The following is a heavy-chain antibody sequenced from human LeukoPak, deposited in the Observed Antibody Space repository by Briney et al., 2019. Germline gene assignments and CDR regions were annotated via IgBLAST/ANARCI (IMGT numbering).Heavy chain of an antibody. CDR3: ARHSSGWYIMDV. CDR1: GGSISSYY. Sequence: PSETLSLTCTVSGGSISSYYWSWIRQPPGKGLEWIGYIYYSGSTNYNSSLKSRVTISVDTSKNQFSLKLSSVTAADTAVYYCARHSSGWYIMDVWGKGTTVTVSS. V-gene: IGHV4-59*08. D-gene: IGHD6-19*01. J-gene: IGHJ6*03. CDR2: IYYSGST.